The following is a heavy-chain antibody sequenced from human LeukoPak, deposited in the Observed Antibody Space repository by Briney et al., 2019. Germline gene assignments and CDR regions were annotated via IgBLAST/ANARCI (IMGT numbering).Heavy chain of an antibody. Sequence: PGGSLRLSCAASGFTFSSYGMHWVRQAPGKGLEWVAVISYDGSNKYYADSVKGRFTISRDNSKNTLYLQMNSLRAEDTAVYYCARDRFNFDYWGQGTLVTVSS. CDR3: ARDRFNFDY. D-gene: IGHD3-3*01. CDR2: ISYDGSNK. CDR1: GFTFSSYG. V-gene: IGHV3-30*03. J-gene: IGHJ4*02.